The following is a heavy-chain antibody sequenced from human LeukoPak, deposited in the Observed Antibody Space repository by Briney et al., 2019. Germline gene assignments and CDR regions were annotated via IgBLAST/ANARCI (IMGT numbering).Heavy chain of an antibody. V-gene: IGHV1-69*13. CDR3: ARDDSGSYYE. Sequence: ASVKVSCKASGYTFTSYDINWVRQAPGQGLEWMGGIIPIFGTANYAQKFQGRVTITADESTSTAYMELSSLRSEDTAVYYCARDDSGSYYEWGQGTLVTVSS. J-gene: IGHJ4*02. CDR1: GYTFTSYD. D-gene: IGHD1-26*01. CDR2: IIPIFGTA.